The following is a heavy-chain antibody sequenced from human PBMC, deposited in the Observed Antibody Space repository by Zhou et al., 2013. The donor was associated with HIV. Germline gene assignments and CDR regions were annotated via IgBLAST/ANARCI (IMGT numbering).Heavy chain of an antibody. V-gene: IGHV1-69*05. CDR3: ARDGETWIADT. J-gene: IGHJ3*01. Sequence: QVQLVQSGAEVRKPGSSVKVSCRVSGDTFRSSYAITWVRQAPGQGLEWMGTIIPFFDVPNYAQKFRDRVTITTDESTRTAYMELRSLSSDDTAVYYCARDGETWIADTWGQGTMVTVSS. D-gene: IGHD2-21*01. CDR2: IIPFFDVP. CDR1: GDTFRSSYA.